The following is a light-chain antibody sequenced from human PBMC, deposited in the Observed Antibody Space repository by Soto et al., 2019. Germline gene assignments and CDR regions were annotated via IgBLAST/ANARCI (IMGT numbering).Light chain of an antibody. CDR2: AAS. CDR1: QAIRND. J-gene: IGKJ3*01. V-gene: IGKV1-6*01. Sequence: AIQMTQSLSSLSASVGDRVTITCRASQAIRNDLGWYQQKPGKAPRLLVYAASNLRSGVPSRFSGSGSGTDFTLTISSLQPEDFATYYCLQDYNYPLTFGPGTKVEIK. CDR3: LQDYNYPLT.